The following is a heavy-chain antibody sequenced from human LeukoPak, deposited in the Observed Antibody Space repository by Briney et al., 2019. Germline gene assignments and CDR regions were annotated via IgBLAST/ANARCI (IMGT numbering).Heavy chain of an antibody. Sequence: SETLSLTCTVSGGSISSSNWWSWVRQPPGKGLEWIGEIYHSGSTNYNPSLKSRVTISVDKSKNQFSLKLSSVTAADTAVYYCARGRYYGSGNWFDPWGQGTLVTVSS. D-gene: IGHD3-10*01. J-gene: IGHJ5*02. CDR2: IYHSGST. V-gene: IGHV4-4*02. CDR1: GGSISSSNW. CDR3: ARGRYYGSGNWFDP.